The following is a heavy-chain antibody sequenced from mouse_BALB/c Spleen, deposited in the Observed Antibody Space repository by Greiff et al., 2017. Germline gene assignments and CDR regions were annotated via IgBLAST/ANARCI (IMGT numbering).Heavy chain of an antibody. V-gene: IGHV1S5*01. J-gene: IGHJ4*01. CDR3: TSRWLLREDAMDY. CDR1: GYTFTSYW. D-gene: IGHD2-3*01. CDR2: IYPGSGST. Sequence: QVQLQQSGAELAKPGASVKLSCKASGYTFTSYWMHWVKQRPGQGLEWIGNIYPGSGSTNYDEKFKSKATLTVDTSSSTAYMQLSSLTSEDSAVYYCTSRWLLREDAMDYWGQGTSVTVSS.